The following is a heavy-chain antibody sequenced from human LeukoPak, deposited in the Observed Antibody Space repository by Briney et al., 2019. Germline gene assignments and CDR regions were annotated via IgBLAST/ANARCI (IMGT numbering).Heavy chain of an antibody. J-gene: IGHJ6*03. CDR3: ARDVGDYGPDGYYHYYMDV. D-gene: IGHD4-17*01. CDR1: GGSISSSSYY. CDR2: IYYSGST. Sequence: PSETLSLTCTVSGGSISSSSYYWGWIRQPPGKGLEWIGSIYYSGSTYYNPSLKSRVTISVDTSKNQFSLKLSSVTAADTAVYYCARDVGDYGPDGYYHYYMDVWGKGTTVTISS. V-gene: IGHV4-39*07.